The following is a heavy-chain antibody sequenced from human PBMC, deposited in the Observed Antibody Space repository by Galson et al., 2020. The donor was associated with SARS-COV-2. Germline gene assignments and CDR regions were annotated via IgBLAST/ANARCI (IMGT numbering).Heavy chain of an antibody. CDR1: GFTSSNFA. CDR2: ISHDGSNK. J-gene: IGHJ4*02. Sequence: TGGSLRLSCAASGFTSSNFAMHWVRQAAGKGLEWVAIISHDGSNKYNTDSMKGRFTISRDNSKNTLYLQMNSLRDEDTAVYYCAREGPDYTSSYFDFWGQGTPVTVSS. D-gene: IGHD6-6*01. V-gene: IGHV3-30*04. CDR3: AREGPDYTSSYFDF.